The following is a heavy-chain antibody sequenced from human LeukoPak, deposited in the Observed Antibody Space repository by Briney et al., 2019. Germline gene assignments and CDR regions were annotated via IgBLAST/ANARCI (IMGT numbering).Heavy chain of an antibody. CDR1: GYTFTSYA. CDR3: ARDRSDYSNGYYYYYYMDV. V-gene: IGHV7-4-1*02. J-gene: IGHJ6*03. D-gene: IGHD4-11*01. Sequence: ASVKVSCKASGYTFTSYAMNWVRQAPGQGLGWMGWINTNTGSPTYAQGFTGRFVFSLDTSVSTAYLQISSLKAEDTAVYYCARDRSDYSNGYYYYYYMDVWGKGTTVTVSS. CDR2: INTNTGSP.